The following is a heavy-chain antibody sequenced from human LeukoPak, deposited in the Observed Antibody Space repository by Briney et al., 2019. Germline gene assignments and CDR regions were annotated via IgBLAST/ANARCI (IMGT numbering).Heavy chain of an antibody. CDR1: GFTFSSYE. D-gene: IGHD1-26*01. CDR3: APWGGSYLRTLDY. J-gene: IGHJ4*02. V-gene: IGHV3-48*03. CDR2: ISSSGSTI. Sequence: PGGSLRLSCAASGFTFSSYEMNWVRQAPGKGLEWDSYISSSGSTIYYADSVKGRFTISRDNAKNSLYLQMNSLRAEDTAVYYCAPWGGSYLRTLDYWGQGTLVTVSS.